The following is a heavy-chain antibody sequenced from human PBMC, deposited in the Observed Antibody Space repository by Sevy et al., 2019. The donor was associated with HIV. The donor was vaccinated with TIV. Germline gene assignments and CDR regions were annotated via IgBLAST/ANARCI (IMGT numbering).Heavy chain of an antibody. Sequence: GGSLRLSCAATGFTFSNYAMHWVRQAPGKGMEWVAIIWSDGAYQYHGDSVKGRFTISRDNSKNTLYLQMNNVRVEHTAVYYCARGGYYYDNAAYYALDSWGQGTLVTVSS. CDR2: IWSDGAYQ. V-gene: IGHV3-33*01. D-gene: IGHD3-22*01. J-gene: IGHJ4*02. CDR3: ARGGYYYDNAAYYALDS. CDR1: GFTFSNYA.